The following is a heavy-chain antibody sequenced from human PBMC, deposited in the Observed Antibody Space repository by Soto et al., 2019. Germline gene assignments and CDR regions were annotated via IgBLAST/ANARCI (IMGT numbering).Heavy chain of an antibody. Sequence: SETLSLTCAVSGYSISSGYYWGWIRQPPGKGLEWIGSIYHSGSTYYNPSLKSRVTISVDTSKNQFSLKLSSVTAADTAVYYCSLAVAGGDYWGQGTLVTVSS. CDR3: SLAVAGGDY. CDR1: GYSISSGYY. CDR2: IYHSGST. V-gene: IGHV4-38-2*01. J-gene: IGHJ4*02. D-gene: IGHD6-19*01.